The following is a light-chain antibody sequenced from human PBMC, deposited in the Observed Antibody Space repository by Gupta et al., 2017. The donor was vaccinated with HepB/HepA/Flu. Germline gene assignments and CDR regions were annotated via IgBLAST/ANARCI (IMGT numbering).Light chain of an antibody. CDR1: QGIRND. CDR3: RQHNSFPWT. Sequence: DIQMTQSPSSLSASVGDRVTITCRASQGIRNDLGCYQQKPGKPPKRLIYAVSRLQSGVPARFSGSGSVTEFTLTISSLQPEDFAIYYCRQHNSFPWTFGQGTKVEIE. CDR2: AVS. J-gene: IGKJ1*01. V-gene: IGKV1-17*01.